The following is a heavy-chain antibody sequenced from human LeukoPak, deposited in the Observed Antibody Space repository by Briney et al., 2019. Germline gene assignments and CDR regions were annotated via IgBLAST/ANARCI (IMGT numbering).Heavy chain of an antibody. J-gene: IGHJ5*02. CDR1: GFTFSSYA. V-gene: IGHV3-23*01. CDR3: ANLPSGSYYRDPRLNWFDP. D-gene: IGHD3-10*01. Sequence: GGSLRLSCAASGFTFSSYAMSRVRQAPGKGLEWVSAISGSGGSTYYADSVKGRFTISRDNSKNTLYLQMNSLRAEDTAVYYCANLPSGSYYRDPRLNWFDPWGQGTLVTVSS. CDR2: ISGSGGST.